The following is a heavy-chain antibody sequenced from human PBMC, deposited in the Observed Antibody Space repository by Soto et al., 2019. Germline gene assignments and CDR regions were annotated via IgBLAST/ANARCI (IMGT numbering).Heavy chain of an antibody. V-gene: IGHV3-23*01. CDR3: AKSPTRGYSYGPFYYYCMDV. CDR2: ISGSGGST. J-gene: IGHJ6*02. Sequence: EVQLLESGGGLVQPGGSLRLSCAASGFTFSSYAMSWVRPAPGKGLEWVSAISGSGGSTYYADSVKGRFTISRDNSNSTLYLQMNILRAEDTAIYYSAKSPTRGYSYGPFYYYCMDVWGQGTTVTVS. D-gene: IGHD5-18*01. CDR1: GFTFSSYA.